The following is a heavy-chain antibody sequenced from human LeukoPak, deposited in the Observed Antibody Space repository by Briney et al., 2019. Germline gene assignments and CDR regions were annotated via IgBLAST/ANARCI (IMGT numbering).Heavy chain of an antibody. V-gene: IGHV3-30-3*01. D-gene: IGHD3-22*01. CDR1: GFTFSSYA. CDR2: ISYDGSNK. Sequence: GGSLRLSCAASGFTFSSYAMHWVRQAPGKGLEWVAVISYDGSNKYYADSVKGRFTISRDNAKNSLYLQMNSLRAEDTALYYCAKAYYYDSSGYYYDYWGQGTLVTVSS. J-gene: IGHJ4*02. CDR3: AKAYYYDSSGYYYDY.